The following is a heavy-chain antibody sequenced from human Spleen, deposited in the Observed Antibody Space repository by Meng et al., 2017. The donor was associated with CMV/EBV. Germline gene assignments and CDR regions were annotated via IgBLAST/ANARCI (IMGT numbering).Heavy chain of an antibody. CDR3: ARDYYGDYYFDY. CDR1: GFTFSGYN. V-gene: IGHV3-48*04. J-gene: IGHJ4*02. CDR2: ISSSSSTI. Sequence: GESLKISCAASGFTFSGYNMNWVRQAPGMGLEWISYISSSSSTIHYADSVKGRFTISRDNAKNSLYLQMNSLRAEDTAVYYCARDYYGDYYFDYWGQGSLVTVSS. D-gene: IGHD4-17*01.